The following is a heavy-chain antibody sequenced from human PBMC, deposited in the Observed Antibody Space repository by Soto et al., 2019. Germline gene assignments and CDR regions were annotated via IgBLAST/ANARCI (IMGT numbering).Heavy chain of an antibody. CDR1: GGSISSGGYY. V-gene: IGHV4-31*03. CDR2: IYYSGST. CDR3: AGALVAVAGPDYCDY. J-gene: IGHJ4*02. Sequence: QVQLQESGPGLVKPSQTLSLTCTVSGGSISSGGYYWSWIRQHPGKGLEWIGYIYYSGSTYYNPSRERRVTIAVETSKNQCSLKLSSVTAAGTAVYYCAGALVAVAGPDYCDYWGQGTLVTVSS. D-gene: IGHD6-19*01.